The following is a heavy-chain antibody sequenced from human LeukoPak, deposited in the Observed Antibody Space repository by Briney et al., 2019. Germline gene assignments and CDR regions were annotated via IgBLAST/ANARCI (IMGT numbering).Heavy chain of an antibody. CDR1: GGSISSSSYY. Sequence: SETLSLTCTVSGGSISSSSYYWGWIRQPPGKGLEWIGSIYYSGSTYYNPSLKSRVTISVDTSKNQFSLKLSSVTAADTAVYYCARGGFGELFLGYWGQGTLVTVSS. J-gene: IGHJ4*02. D-gene: IGHD3-10*01. CDR2: IYYSGST. V-gene: IGHV4-39*01. CDR3: ARGGFGELFLGY.